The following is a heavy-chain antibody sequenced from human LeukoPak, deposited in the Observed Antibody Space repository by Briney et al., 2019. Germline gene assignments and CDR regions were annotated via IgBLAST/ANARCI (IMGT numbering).Heavy chain of an antibody. CDR2: ISGSGGST. D-gene: IGHD3-10*01. Sequence: SGGSLRLSCAASGFTFSSYAMSWVRQAPGKGLEWVSAISGSGGSTYYADSVKGRFTISRDNSKNTLYLQMNSLRAEDTAVYYCAKDIDRGVIIRDYFDYWGQGTLVTVSS. CDR1: GFTFSSYA. V-gene: IGHV3-23*01. J-gene: IGHJ4*02. CDR3: AKDIDRGVIIRDYFDY.